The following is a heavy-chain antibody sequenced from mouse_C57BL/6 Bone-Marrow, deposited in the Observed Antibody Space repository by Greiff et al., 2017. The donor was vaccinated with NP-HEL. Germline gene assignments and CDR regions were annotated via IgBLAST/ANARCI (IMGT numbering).Heavy chain of an antibody. J-gene: IGHJ4*01. D-gene: IGHD2-4*01. CDR1: GFTFSSYA. CDR3: TRAHPDYTYAMDY. Sequence: EVPGVESGECLVKPGGSLKLSCAASGFTFSSYAMSCVRQTPEQRLEWVAYICSGGVYIYYADTVKGRFTISRDNARNTLYLQMSSLKSEDTAMYYCTRAHPDYTYAMDYWGQGTSVTVSS. CDR2: ICSGGVYI. V-gene: IGHV5-9-1*02.